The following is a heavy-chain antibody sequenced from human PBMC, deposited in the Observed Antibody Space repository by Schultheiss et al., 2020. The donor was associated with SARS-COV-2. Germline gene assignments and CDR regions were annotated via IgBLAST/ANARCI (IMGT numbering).Heavy chain of an antibody. J-gene: IGHJ3*02. Sequence: ASVKVSCKASGYTFTSYDINWVRQATGQGLEWMGWMNPNSGNTGYAQKFQGRVTMTRNTSISTAYMELSSLRSEDTAVYYCARDLTYYYDSSGYYYGVVVGGDAFDIWGQGRMITVSS. CDR3: ARDLTYYYDSSGYYYGVVVGGDAFDI. CDR2: MNPNSGNT. D-gene: IGHD3-22*01. CDR1: GYTFTSYD. V-gene: IGHV1-8*01.